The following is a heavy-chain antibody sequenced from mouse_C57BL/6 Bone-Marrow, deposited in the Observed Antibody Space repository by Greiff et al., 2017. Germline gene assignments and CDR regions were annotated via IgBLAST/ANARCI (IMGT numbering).Heavy chain of an antibody. D-gene: IGHD2-2*01. CDR3: ARSRGGWWLRR. V-gene: IGHV1-54*01. Sequence: VLLVESGAELVRPGTSVKVSCKASGYAFTNYLIEWVKQRPGQGLEWIGVINPGSGGTNYNEKFKGKATLTADKSSSTAYMQLSSLTSEDSAVYFCARSRGGWWLRRWGQGTTLTVSA. J-gene: IGHJ2*01. CDR1: GYAFTNYL. CDR2: INPGSGGT.